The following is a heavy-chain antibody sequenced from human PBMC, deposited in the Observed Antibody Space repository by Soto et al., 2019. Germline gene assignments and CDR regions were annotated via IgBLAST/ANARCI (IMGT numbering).Heavy chain of an antibody. V-gene: IGHV1-18*01. CDR3: AGGYCSGGSCYGTFDI. CDR1: GYTFTSYC. CDR2: ISAHNGNT. J-gene: IGHJ3*02. Sequence: ASVKVSCKASGYTFTSYCISWVRRAPGQGLEWMGWISAHNGNTNYAQKLQGRVTMTTDTSTSTAYMELRSLRSDDTAVYYCAGGYCSGGSCYGTFDIWGQGTMVTVSS. D-gene: IGHD2-15*01.